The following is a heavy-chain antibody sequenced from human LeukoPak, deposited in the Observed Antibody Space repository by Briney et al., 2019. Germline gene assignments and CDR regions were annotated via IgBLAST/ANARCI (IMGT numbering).Heavy chain of an antibody. CDR2: ISGSGGST. J-gene: IGHJ4*02. Sequence: PGGSLRLSCAASGFPFSSYAMSWVRQAPGKGLEWVSAISGSGGSTYYADSVKGRFTISRDNSKNTLYLQMNSQRAEDTAVYYCAKGSYCSGGSCYSEFDYWGQGTLVTVSS. CDR3: AKGSYCSGGSCYSEFDY. D-gene: IGHD2-15*01. CDR1: GFPFSSYA. V-gene: IGHV3-23*01.